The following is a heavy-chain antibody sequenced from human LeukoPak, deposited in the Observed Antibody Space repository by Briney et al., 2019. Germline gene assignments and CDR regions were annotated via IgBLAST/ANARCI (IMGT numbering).Heavy chain of an antibody. V-gene: IGHV4-59*01. Sequence: SETLSLTCTVSGGSISSYYWSWIRQPPGKGLEWIGYIYYSGSTNYNPSLKSRVTISVDTSKDQFSLKLSSVTAADTAVYYCARVVWRQQLVQGGAFDIWGQGTMVTVSS. CDR2: IYYSGST. D-gene: IGHD6-13*01. CDR1: GGSISSYY. J-gene: IGHJ3*02. CDR3: ARVVWRQQLVQGGAFDI.